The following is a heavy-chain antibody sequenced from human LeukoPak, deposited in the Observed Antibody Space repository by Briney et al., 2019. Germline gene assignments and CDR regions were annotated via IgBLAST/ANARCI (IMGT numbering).Heavy chain of an antibody. CDR3: AKDLKLGPTTTYYFYGMDA. J-gene: IGHJ6*02. CDR1: GFTFNMYA. D-gene: IGHD1-26*01. V-gene: IGHV3-23*01. CDR2: LSGNGGTS. Sequence: PGGSLRLSCTASGFTFNMYAMNWVRQAPGKGLEWVSGLSGNGGTSYYGASVKGRFTISRDNSKNTLYLQMNSLRAEDTAVYYCAKDLKLGPTTTYYFYGMDAWGQGTTVTVSS.